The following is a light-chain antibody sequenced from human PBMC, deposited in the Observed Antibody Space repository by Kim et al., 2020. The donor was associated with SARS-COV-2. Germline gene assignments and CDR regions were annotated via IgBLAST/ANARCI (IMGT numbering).Light chain of an antibody. Sequence: ASVGDRGTITCRASQGIRNDLGWYQQKPGKAPKLLSYAASSLQSGVPSRFSGSGSGTDFTLTISSLQPEDFATYYCLQDYNYPPTLGGGTKVDIK. J-gene: IGKJ4*01. CDR1: QGIRND. CDR2: AAS. CDR3: LQDYNYPPT. V-gene: IGKV1-6*01.